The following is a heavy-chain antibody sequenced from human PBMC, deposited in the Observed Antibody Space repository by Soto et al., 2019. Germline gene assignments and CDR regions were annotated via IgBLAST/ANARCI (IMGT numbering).Heavy chain of an antibody. CDR1: GYTLTELS. J-gene: IGHJ6*02. D-gene: IGHD3-3*01. V-gene: IGHV1-24*01. Sequence: QVQLVQSGAEVKKPGASVKVSCKVSGYTLTELSMHWVRQAPGKGLEWMGGFDPEDGETIYAQKFQGRVTMTEDTSTDTAYMELSSLRSEDTAVYYCATGPLRQRFLEWLPIGGMDVWGQGTTVTVSS. CDR3: ATGPLRQRFLEWLPIGGMDV. CDR2: FDPEDGET.